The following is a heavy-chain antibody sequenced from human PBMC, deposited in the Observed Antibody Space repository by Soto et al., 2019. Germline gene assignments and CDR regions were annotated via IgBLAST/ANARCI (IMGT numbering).Heavy chain of an antibody. CDR2: IIPIFGTA. CDR3: GTGYSYGYECYY. Sequence: QVQLVQSGAEVKKPGSSVKVSCKASGGTFSSYAISWVRQAPGQGLEWMGGIIPIFGTANYEQKFQGRVTITADESTSTAYMELSSVRSEDTAVYYWGTGYSYGYECYYWGQGTLVTVSS. D-gene: IGHD5-18*01. V-gene: IGHV1-69*01. CDR1: GGTFSSYA. J-gene: IGHJ4*02.